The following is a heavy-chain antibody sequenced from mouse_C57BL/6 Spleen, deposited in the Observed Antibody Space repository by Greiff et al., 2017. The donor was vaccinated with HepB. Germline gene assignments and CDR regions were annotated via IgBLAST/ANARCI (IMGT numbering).Heavy chain of an antibody. J-gene: IGHJ4*01. CDR2: IYPGDGDT. CDR3: ARRLGREYAMDY. CDR1: GYAFSSSW. V-gene: IGHV1-82*01. D-gene: IGHD4-1*01. Sequence: QVQLKQSGPELVKPGASVKISCKASGYAFSSSWMNWVKQRPGKGLEWIGRIYPGDGDTNYNGKFKGKATLTADKSSSTAYMQLSSLTSEDSAVYCCARRLGREYAMDYWGQGTSVTVSS.